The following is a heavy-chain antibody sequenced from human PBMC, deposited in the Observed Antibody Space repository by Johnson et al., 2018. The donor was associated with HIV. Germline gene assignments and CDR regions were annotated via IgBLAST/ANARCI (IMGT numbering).Heavy chain of an antibody. Sequence: VQLVESGGGVVQPGRSLRLSCAASGFIFSNYAMHWVRQAPGKGLEWVVIISYDGSNKKYADSVKGRFTISRDNSKNTLSLQMNSLRTEDTAFYYCAKVMHGYSYGYMNHDAFDIWGQGTMVTVSS. V-gene: IGHV3-30-3*01. J-gene: IGHJ3*02. D-gene: IGHD5-18*01. CDR3: AKVMHGYSYGYMNHDAFDI. CDR1: GFIFSNYA. CDR2: ISYDGSNK.